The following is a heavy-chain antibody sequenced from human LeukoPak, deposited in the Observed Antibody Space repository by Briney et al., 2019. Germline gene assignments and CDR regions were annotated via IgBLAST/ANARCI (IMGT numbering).Heavy chain of an antibody. D-gene: IGHD5-18*01. Sequence: GGSLRLSCAASGFTFSSYSMNWVRQAPGKGLEWVSSISSSSSYIYYADSVKGRFTISRDNAKNSLYLQMSSLRAEDTAVYYCARDEYVDTAMAWGQGTLVTVSS. CDR1: GFTFSSYS. V-gene: IGHV3-21*01. J-gene: IGHJ5*02. CDR3: ARDEYVDTAMA. CDR2: ISSSSSYI.